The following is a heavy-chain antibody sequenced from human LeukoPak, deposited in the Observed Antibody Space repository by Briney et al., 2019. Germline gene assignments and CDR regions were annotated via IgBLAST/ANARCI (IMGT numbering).Heavy chain of an antibody. V-gene: IGHV3-23*01. CDR2: INGRGDST. D-gene: IGHD4/OR15-4a*01. CDR1: GFTFSNYA. Sequence: GGSLRLSCAASGFTFSNYAMSWVRQAPGKGLEWVSGINGRGDSTVYADAVKGRFTISRDNFKSTLYLQMNSLRVEDTAGYYCAKDQGSGHGAYTWGTFDFWGLETLVTVSS. CDR3: AKDQGSGHGAYTWGTFDF. J-gene: IGHJ4*01.